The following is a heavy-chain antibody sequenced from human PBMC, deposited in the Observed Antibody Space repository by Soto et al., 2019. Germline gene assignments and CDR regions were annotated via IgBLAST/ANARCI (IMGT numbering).Heavy chain of an antibody. CDR1: GFTFSSYG. CDR3: ARDSLSGSYAYGMDV. CDR2: IWYDGSNK. V-gene: IGHV3-33*01. J-gene: IGHJ6*02. D-gene: IGHD1-26*01. Sequence: PGGSLRLSCAASGFTFSSYGMHWVRQAPGKGLEWVAVIWYDGSNKYYADSVKGRFTISRDNSKNTLYLQMNSLRAEDTAVYYCARDSLSGSYAYGMDVWGQGTTVTVSS.